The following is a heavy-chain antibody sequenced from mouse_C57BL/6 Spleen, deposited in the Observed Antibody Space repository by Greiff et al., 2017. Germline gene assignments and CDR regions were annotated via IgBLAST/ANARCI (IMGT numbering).Heavy chain of an antibody. V-gene: IGHV1-76*01. CDR1: GYTFTDYY. J-gene: IGHJ1*03. Sequence: VQLQQSGAELVRPGASVKLSCKASGYTFTDYYINWVKQRPGQGLEWIARIYPGSGNTYYNEKFKGKATLTAEKSSSTAYMQLSSLTSEDSAVYCCARRAISYYYYGSSYWYFDVWGTGTTVTVSS. CDR3: ARRAISYYYYGSSYWYFDV. D-gene: IGHD1-1*01. CDR2: IYPGSGNT.